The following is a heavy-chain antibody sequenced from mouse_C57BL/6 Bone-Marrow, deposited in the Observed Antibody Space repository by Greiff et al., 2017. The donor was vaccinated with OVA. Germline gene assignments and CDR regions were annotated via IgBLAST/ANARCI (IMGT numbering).Heavy chain of an antibody. CDR2: INPNNGGT. D-gene: IGHD3-2*02. Sequence: EVQLQESGPELVKPGASVKIPCKASGYTFTDYNMDWVKQSHGKSLEWIGDINPNNGGTIYNQKFKGKATLTVDKSSSTAYMELRSLTSEDTAVYYCARGDSSGYLYFDYWGQGTTLTVSS. CDR3: ARGDSSGYLYFDY. V-gene: IGHV1-18*01. J-gene: IGHJ2*01. CDR1: GYTFTDYN.